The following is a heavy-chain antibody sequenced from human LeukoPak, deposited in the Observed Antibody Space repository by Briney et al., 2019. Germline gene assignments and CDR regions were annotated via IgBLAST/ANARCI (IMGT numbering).Heavy chain of an antibody. CDR2: ISSSSSYI. Sequence: GGSLRLSCAASGFTFSSYSMNWVRQAPGKGLEWVSSISSSSSYIYYADSVKGRFTISRDNAKNSLYLQMNSLRAEDTAVYYCASEASIAARPYYYYGMDVWGQGTTVTVSS. D-gene: IGHD6-6*01. CDR3: ASEASIAARPYYYYGMDV. V-gene: IGHV3-21*01. CDR1: GFTFSSYS. J-gene: IGHJ6*02.